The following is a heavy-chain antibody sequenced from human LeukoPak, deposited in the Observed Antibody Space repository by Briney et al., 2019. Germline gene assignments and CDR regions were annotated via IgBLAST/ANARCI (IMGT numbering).Heavy chain of an antibody. V-gene: IGHV3-53*01. CDR2: VYSGGQT. Sequence: PGGSLRLSCAASGFTVNSKYMSWVRQAPGTGLEWVSVVYSGGQTYYADSVKGRFTISRDINSLRADDTAVYYCARGKDYYYDSSGYYYDYWGQGTLVTVSS. CDR1: GFTVNSKY. D-gene: IGHD3-22*01. J-gene: IGHJ4*02. CDR3: ARGKDYYYDSSGYYYDY.